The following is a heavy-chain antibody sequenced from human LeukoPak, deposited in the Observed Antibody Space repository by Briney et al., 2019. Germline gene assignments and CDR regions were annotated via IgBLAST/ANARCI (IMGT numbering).Heavy chain of an antibody. J-gene: IGHJ6*03. CDR2: ISAYNGNT. D-gene: IGHD1-26*01. CDR3: ARAEGDYYYYYMDV. V-gene: IGHV1-18*01. CDR1: GYTFTSYG. Sequence: ASVKVSCKASGYTFTSYGISWVRQAPGQGLEWMGWISAYNGNTNYAQKLQGRVTMTRNTSISTAYMELSSLRSEDTAVYYCARAEGDYYYYYMDVWGKGTTVTISS.